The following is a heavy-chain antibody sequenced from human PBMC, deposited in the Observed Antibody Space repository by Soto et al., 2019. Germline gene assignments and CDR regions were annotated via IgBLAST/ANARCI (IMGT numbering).Heavy chain of an antibody. J-gene: IGHJ4*02. CDR2: ISGSGGST. Sequence: GGSLRLSCAASGFTFSSYAMSWVRQAPGKGLEWVSAISGSGGSTYYADSVKGRFTISRDNSKNTLYLQMNSLRAEDTAVYYCAKDPIYDFWSGWPPDDYWGQGTRVTVSS. CDR1: GFTFSSYA. CDR3: AKDPIYDFWSGWPPDDY. D-gene: IGHD3-3*01. V-gene: IGHV3-23*01.